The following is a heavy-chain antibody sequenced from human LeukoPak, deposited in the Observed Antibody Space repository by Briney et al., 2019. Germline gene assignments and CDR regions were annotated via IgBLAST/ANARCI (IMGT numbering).Heavy chain of an antibody. CDR1: GFPFSSYG. Sequence: GGPLRLFCAASGFPFSSYGAQWARKAPGKALEWVADISYDGSNKYYADSVGRLFTISRDNSKNTLYLQLKSLRAEHTAVYYCSKPVCGGVIVRRGAFDYWGQGTLVTVSS. CDR2: ISYDGSNK. J-gene: IGHJ4*02. CDR3: SKPVCGGVIVRRGAFDY. D-gene: IGHD3-16*02. V-gene: IGHV3-30*04.